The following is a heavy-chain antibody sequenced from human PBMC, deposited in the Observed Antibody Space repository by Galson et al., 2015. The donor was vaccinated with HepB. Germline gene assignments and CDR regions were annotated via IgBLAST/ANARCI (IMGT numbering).Heavy chain of an antibody. CDR1: GFTFSSYS. J-gene: IGHJ4*02. CDR3: ASQYDFWSGYFVY. D-gene: IGHD3-3*01. CDR2: ISSSSSPI. V-gene: IGHV3-48*04. Sequence: SLRLSCAASGFTFSSYSMNWVRQAPGKGLEWVSYISSSSSPIYYADSVKGRFTISRDNARNSLYLQMNSLRAEDTAVYYCASQYDFWSGYFVYWGQGTLVTVSS.